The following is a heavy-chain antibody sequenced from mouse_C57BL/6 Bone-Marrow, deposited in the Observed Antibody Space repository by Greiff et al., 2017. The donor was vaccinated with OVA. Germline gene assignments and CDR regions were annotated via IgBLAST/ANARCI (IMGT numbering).Heavy chain of an antibody. Sequence: DVKLQESGPGLVKPSQSLSLTCSVTGYSITSGYYWNWIRQFPGNKLEWMGYISYDGSNNYNPSLKNRISITRDTSKNQFFLKLNSLTTEDTAAYYCASRIYYGTLFDYWGQGTTLTVSS. V-gene: IGHV3-6*01. CDR3: ASRIYYGTLFDY. D-gene: IGHD2-1*01. J-gene: IGHJ2*01. CDR1: GYSITSGYY. CDR2: ISYDGSN.